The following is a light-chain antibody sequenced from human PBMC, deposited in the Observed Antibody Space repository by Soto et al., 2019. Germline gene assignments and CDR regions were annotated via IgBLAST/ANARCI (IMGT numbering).Light chain of an antibody. CDR3: QQYNDWPLT. CDR1: QSVDIY. J-gene: IGKJ4*01. V-gene: IGKV3-15*01. Sequence: EIVMTQSPATLSVSPGERATLSCRASQSVDIYLAWFQQRPGQSPKLLIYGASTRASGIPARFSGSGSGTEFTLTISSLQSEDFVVYHCQQYNDWPLTFGGGTKVEI. CDR2: GAS.